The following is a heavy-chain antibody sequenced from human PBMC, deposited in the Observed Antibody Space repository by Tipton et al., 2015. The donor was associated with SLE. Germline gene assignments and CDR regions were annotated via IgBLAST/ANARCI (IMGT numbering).Heavy chain of an antibody. J-gene: IGHJ4*02. V-gene: IGHV4-34*01. CDR3: ARRGSDGWYHFYYFDY. D-gene: IGHD6-19*01. CDR1: GGSFSGYF. CDR2: INHSGTA. Sequence: TLSLTCAVHGGSFSGYFWTWIRQPPGKGLEWIGEINHSGTANYNPSLKSRVTISVGASKDQFSLRLNSVTAADTAMYYCARRGSDGWYHFYYFDYWGQGTLVTVSS.